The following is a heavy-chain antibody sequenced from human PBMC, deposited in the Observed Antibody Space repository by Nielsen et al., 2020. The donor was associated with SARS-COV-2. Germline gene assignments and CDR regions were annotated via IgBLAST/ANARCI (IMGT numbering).Heavy chain of an antibody. CDR1: GFTFSSYA. Sequence: GESLKISCAASGFTFSSYAMHWVRQAPGKGLEWVSAISGSGGSTYYADSVKGRFTISRDNAKNSMSLQMNSLRVEDTAVYYCARDWSRAFDVWGQGTMVTVSS. CDR3: ARDWSRAFDV. V-gene: IGHV3-23*01. CDR2: ISGSGGST. J-gene: IGHJ3*01.